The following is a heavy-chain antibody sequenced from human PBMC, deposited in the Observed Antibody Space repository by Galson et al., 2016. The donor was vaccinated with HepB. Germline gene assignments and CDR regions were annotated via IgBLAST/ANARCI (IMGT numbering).Heavy chain of an antibody. Sequence: TLSLTCTVSGASINSTGYYWSWIRQHPGKGLEWIGYFYYSGSTYYNPSLKSRLTISADTSKNQFSLRLTSVTAADTAVYYCARESPHYGSGSYYPPIPDFWGPGSLVTVSS. J-gene: IGHJ4*02. CDR3: ARESPHYGSGSYYPPIPDF. D-gene: IGHD3-10*01. CDR1: GASINSTGYY. CDR2: FYYSGST. V-gene: IGHV4-31*03.